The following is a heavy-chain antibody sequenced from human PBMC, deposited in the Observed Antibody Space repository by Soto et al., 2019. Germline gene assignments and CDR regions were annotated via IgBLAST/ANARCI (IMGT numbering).Heavy chain of an antibody. CDR1: GYMFTSYF. Sequence: QGHLVKSGAEVKRPGASVRVSCESSGYMFTSYFIHWVRQAPGQGLEWVGVINPSDGTTTYAQKYQASSTMPRETSTTTVYMELSSLRSADTAVYYCARDQDSRARPRAEFDYWGQGTLITVSS. V-gene: IGHV1-46*01. CDR3: ARDQDSRARPRAEFDY. D-gene: IGHD6-13*01. J-gene: IGHJ4*02. CDR2: INPSDGTT.